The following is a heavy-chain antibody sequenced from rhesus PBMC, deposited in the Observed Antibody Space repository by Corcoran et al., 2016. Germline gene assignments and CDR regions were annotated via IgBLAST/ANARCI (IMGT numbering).Heavy chain of an antibody. V-gene: IGHV4S12*01. CDR3: ARERGNYYGLDS. CDR1: GGTISSGYYS. Sequence: GQLQESGPGVVTPSETLSLTCAVSGGTISSGYYSWSWIRQPPGKGLEWIGGIYSNSESTNYNPSLKSRVTISKDTSKNQFSLKLSSGTATDTAVYYCARERGNYYGLDSWGQGVVVTVSS. CDR2: IYSNSEST. J-gene: IGHJ6*01.